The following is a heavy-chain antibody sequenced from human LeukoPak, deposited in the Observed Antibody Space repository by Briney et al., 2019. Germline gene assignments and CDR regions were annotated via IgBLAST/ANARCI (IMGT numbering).Heavy chain of an antibody. Sequence: PSETLSLTCTVSGGSISSGSYYWSWIRQPAGKGLEWIGRIYTSGSTNYNPSLKSRVAISVDTSKNQFSLKLSSVTAADTAVYYCARDIAAAGRRGHWFDPWGQGTLVTVSS. D-gene: IGHD6-13*01. V-gene: IGHV4-61*02. CDR1: GGSISSGSYY. J-gene: IGHJ5*02. CDR2: IYTSGST. CDR3: ARDIAAAGRRGHWFDP.